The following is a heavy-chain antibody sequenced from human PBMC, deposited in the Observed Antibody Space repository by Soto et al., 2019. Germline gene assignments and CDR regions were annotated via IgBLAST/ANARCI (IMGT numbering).Heavy chain of an antibody. V-gene: IGHV1-3*01. CDR1: GYTFTSYA. D-gene: IGHD6-19*01. CDR3: ARGVAGPLHWFAP. Sequence: GASVKVSCKASGYTFTSYAMHWVRQAPGQRLEWMGWINAGNGNTKYSQKFQGRATITRDTSASTAYMELSSLRSEDTAVYYCARGVAGPLHWFAPWGQGTLVTVSS. CDR2: INAGNGNT. J-gene: IGHJ5*02.